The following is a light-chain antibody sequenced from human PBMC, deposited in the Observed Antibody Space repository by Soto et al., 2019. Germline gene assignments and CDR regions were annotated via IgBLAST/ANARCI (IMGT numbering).Light chain of an antibody. V-gene: IGLV2-11*01. CDR1: SGDIGGFDS. Sequence: QSALTQPRSVSGSPGQSVKISCTGTSGDIGGFDSVSWYQQHPDKVPRLVIYDVTKRPSGVPDRFSGSKSGNTASLTISGLQADDEADYYCYSYAGTDTFVFGGGTKLTVL. CDR2: DVT. J-gene: IGLJ2*01. CDR3: YSYAGTDTFV.